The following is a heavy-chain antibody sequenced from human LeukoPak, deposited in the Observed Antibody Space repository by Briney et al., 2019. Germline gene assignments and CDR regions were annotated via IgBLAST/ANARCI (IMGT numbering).Heavy chain of an antibody. J-gene: IGHJ4*02. V-gene: IGHV4-39*07. D-gene: IGHD3-16*01. CDR2: IYYSGST. CDR1: GGSISSSSYY. CDR3: ARAQGGPFDY. Sequence: SETLSLTCTVSGGSISSSSYYWGWIRQPPGKGLEWIGSIYYSGSTYYNPSLKSRVTISVDTSKNQFSLKLSSVTAADTAVYYCARAQGGPFDYWGQGTLVTVSS.